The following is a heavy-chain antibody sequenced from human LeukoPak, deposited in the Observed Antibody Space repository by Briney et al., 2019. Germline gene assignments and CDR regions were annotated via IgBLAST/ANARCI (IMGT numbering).Heavy chain of an antibody. CDR2: IYNSGIT. D-gene: IGHD3-22*01. V-gene: IGHV4-4*07. J-gene: IGHJ4*02. Sequence: PSETLSLTCTVSGASISNSYLSWIRQPAGRGLEWIGRIYNSGITNYNPSLKSRVTISVDTSKNQFSLKLSSVTAADTAVYYCARAAYTYYYDSSGYYYGGFGPLNYYFDYWGQGTLVTVSS. CDR3: ARAAYTYYYDSSGYYYGGFGPLNYYFDY. CDR1: GASISNSY.